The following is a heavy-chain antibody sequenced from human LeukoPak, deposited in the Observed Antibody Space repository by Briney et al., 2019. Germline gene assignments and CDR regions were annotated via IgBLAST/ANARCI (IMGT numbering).Heavy chain of an antibody. Sequence: SETLSLTCTVSGDSVSGYYWNWIRQPPAKGLEWIGYIFSSGSTNYNPSLKSRVTISVDTSKNQFSLKLSSVTAADTAVYYCARRRGAHTANALDIWGQGTMVTVSS. CDR3: ARRRGAHTANALDI. J-gene: IGHJ3*02. CDR2: IFSSGST. D-gene: IGHD3-10*01. V-gene: IGHV4-59*08. CDR1: GDSVSGYY.